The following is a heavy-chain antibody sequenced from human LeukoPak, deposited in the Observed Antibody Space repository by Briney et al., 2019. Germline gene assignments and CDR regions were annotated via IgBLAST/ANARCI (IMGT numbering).Heavy chain of an antibody. D-gene: IGHD5-24*01. Sequence: GGSLRLSCGASGLTVSSNYMSWVRQAPGKGLEWVSVVYPGGTTYYADSVRGRFSISRDNSKNTLYPQMNSLRAEDTAVYYCARGDGYNYFDYWGQGTLVTVSS. CDR3: ARGDGYNYFDY. J-gene: IGHJ4*02. V-gene: IGHV3-53*01. CDR2: VYPGGTT. CDR1: GLTVSSNY.